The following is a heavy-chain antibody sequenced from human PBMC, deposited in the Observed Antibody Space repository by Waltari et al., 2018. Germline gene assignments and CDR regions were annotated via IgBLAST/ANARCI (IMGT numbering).Heavy chain of an antibody. CDR1: GYTFTSYD. Sequence: QVQLVQSGAEVKKPGASVKVSCKASGYTFTSYDINWVRQATGQGIEWMGWRHPNSGNPGYAQKFQGRVTRTRNTSRSTAYMELSSLRSEDTAVYYCARLEAYCGGDCDDYWGQGTLVTVSS. D-gene: IGHD2-21*02. CDR2: RHPNSGNP. V-gene: IGHV1-8*01. J-gene: IGHJ4*02. CDR3: ARLEAYCGGDCDDY.